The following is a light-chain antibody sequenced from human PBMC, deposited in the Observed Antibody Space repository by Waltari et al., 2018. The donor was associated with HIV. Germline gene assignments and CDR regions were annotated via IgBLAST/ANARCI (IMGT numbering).Light chain of an antibody. CDR2: QDH. Sequence: SSALTQTPSVSVSPGQTATITCSGEAFPSRYAHWYHQRAGQAPYLVIYQDHKRPSGRPDRCSGSSSGTVLTLTISGVQTEDEGDYYCQTTDTNGVVVFGGGTKVTVL. CDR1: AFPSRY. J-gene: IGLJ2*01. V-gene: IGLV3-25*03. CDR3: QTTDTNGVVV.